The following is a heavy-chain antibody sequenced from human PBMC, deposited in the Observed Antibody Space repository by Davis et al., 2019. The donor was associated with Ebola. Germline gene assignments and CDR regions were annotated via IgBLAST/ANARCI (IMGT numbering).Heavy chain of an antibody. V-gene: IGHV4-59*01. CDR3: ARDPRLRGSWFDP. J-gene: IGHJ5*02. D-gene: IGHD2-15*01. CDR1: GGSISSNY. Sequence: SETLSLTCRVSGGSISSNYWSWIRQSPGKGLEWIGYIYYSGSTNYNPSLKSRVTMSVDTSKNQFSLRLSSVTAADTAVYYCARDPRLRGSWFDPWGQGTLVTVSS. CDR2: IYYSGST.